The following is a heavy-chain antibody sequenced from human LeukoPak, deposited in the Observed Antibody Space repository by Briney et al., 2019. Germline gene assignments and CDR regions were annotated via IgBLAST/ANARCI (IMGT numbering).Heavy chain of an antibody. Sequence: GASVEVSCKASGYTFTSYYMHWVRQAPGQGLEWMGGIIPILGIANYAQKFQGRVTITADKSTSTAYMELSSLRSEDTAVYYCEAVDYWGQGTLVTVSS. J-gene: IGHJ4*02. V-gene: IGHV1-69*10. CDR3: EAVDY. CDR2: IIPILGIA. CDR1: GYTFTSYY. D-gene: IGHD4-17*01.